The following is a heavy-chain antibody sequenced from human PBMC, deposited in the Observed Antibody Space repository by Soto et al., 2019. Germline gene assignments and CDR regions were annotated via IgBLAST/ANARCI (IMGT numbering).Heavy chain of an antibody. D-gene: IGHD1-1*01. CDR1: GFTFSDYY. V-gene: IGHV3-11*06. CDR3: ARDYTGRDAFDI. J-gene: IGHJ3*02. CDR2: ISSSSSYT. Sequence: QVQLVESGGGLVKPGGSLRLSCAASGFTFSDYYMSWIRQAPGKGLEWVSYISSSSSYTNYADSVKGRFTISRDNSKNTLYLQMNSLRAEDTAVYYCARDYTGRDAFDIWGQGTMVTVSS.